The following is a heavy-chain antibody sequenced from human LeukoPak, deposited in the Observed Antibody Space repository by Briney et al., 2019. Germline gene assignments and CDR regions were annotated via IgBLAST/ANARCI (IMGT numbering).Heavy chain of an antibody. CDR3: ARSAADRSTSLYFQR. J-gene: IGHJ1*01. CDR2: IYPGDSDT. V-gene: IGHV5-51*03. D-gene: IGHD3-22*01. CDR1: GFSFTSFW. Sequence: GESTKISCKGSGFSFTSFWIGWVRQMPRKDLEWMGIIYPGDSDTRYSPSFQGQVTISADRSTSTAYLQWSRLKASDTAIYYCARSAADRSTSLYFQRCGQGTLVTVSS.